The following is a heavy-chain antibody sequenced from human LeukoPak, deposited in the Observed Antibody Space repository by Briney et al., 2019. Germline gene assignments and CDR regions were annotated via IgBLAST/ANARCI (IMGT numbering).Heavy chain of an antibody. CDR1: GFTFSSYA. CDR2: ISYDGSNK. J-gene: IGHJ3*02. D-gene: IGHD1-26*01. Sequence: GGSLRLSCAASGFTFSSYAMHWVRQAPGKGLEWVAVISYDGSNKYYADSVQGRFTISRDNSKNTLYLQMNSLRAEDTAVYYCGRVARSSGSYWAYAFDIWGQGTMVTVSS. CDR3: GRVARSSGSYWAYAFDI. V-gene: IGHV3-30-3*01.